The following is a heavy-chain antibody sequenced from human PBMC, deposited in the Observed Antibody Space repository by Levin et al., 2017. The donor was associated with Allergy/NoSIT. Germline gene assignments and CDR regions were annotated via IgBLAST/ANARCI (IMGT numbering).Heavy chain of an antibody. CDR3: ARAPSSGWFCDY. J-gene: IGHJ4*02. V-gene: IGHV3-30*04. CDR2: ISYDGSNK. CDR1: GFTFSSYA. Sequence: LSLTCAASGFTFSSYAMHWVRQAPGKGLEWVAVISYDGSNKYYADSVKGRFTISRDNSKNTLYLQMNSLRAEDTAVYYCARAPSSGWFCDYWGQGTLVTVSS. D-gene: IGHD6-19*01.